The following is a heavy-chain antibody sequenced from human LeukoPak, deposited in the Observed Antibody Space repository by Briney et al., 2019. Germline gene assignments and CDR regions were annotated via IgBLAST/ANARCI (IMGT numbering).Heavy chain of an antibody. CDR2: ISPNSGGT. Sequence: GASVKVSCKASGYTFTGYYMHWVRQAPGQGLEWMGWISPNSGGTKYSQNFQGRVTMTRDTSISTVYMELSRLTSDDTAVYYCARNAEYYDSSGYFPFDCWGQGTLVTVSS. CDR3: ARNAEYYDSSGYFPFDC. V-gene: IGHV1-2*02. J-gene: IGHJ4*02. CDR1: GYTFTGYY. D-gene: IGHD3-22*01.